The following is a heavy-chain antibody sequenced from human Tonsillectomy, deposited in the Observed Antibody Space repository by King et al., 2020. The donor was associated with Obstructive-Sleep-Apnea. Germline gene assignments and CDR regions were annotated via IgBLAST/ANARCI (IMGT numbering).Heavy chain of an antibody. Sequence: LQLQESGSGLVKPSQTLSLTCAVSGGSISSGGYSWSWIRQPPGKGLEWIGYIYHSGSTYYNPSLKSRVTISVDRSKNQFSLKLSSVTAADTAVYYCARLVLWFGELSPQQYFDYWGQGTLVTVSS. CDR2: IYHSGST. J-gene: IGHJ4*02. V-gene: IGHV4-30-2*01. CDR1: GGSISSGGYS. D-gene: IGHD3-10*01. CDR3: ARLVLWFGELSPQQYFDY.